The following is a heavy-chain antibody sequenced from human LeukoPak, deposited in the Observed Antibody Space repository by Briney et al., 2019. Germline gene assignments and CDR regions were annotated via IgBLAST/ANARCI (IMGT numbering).Heavy chain of an antibody. CDR3: VKDRWVDH. J-gene: IGHJ4*02. Sequence: PGGSLRLSCSASGFIFSPYAMRWVRQAPGKGLEYVSSISSGGKTTYYADSVKGRFTISRDNSKNTLYLQMSSLRPEDTAVYYCVKDRWVDHWGQGTPVTVSS. CDR2: ISSGGKTT. V-gene: IGHV3-64D*06. CDR1: GFIFSPYA. D-gene: IGHD6-13*01.